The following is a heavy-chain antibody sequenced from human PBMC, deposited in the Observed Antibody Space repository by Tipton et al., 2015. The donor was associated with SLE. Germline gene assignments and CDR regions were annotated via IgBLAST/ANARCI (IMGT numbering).Heavy chain of an antibody. CDR1: GGSISSYY. CDR3: ARVIAAAVPTPYFDY. CDR2: IYDSAST. Sequence: LRLSCTVSGGSISSYYWSWIRPPPGKGLEWIGYIYDSASTNYNPSHKGRVTISVDTSKNQFSLKMSSVTAADTAVYYCARVIAAAVPTPYFDYWGQGTLVTGSS. V-gene: IGHV4-59*01. D-gene: IGHD6-13*01. J-gene: IGHJ4*02.